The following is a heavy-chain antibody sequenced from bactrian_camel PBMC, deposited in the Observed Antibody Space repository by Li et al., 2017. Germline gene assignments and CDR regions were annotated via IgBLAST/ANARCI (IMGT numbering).Heavy chain of an antibody. CDR2: INSRFIT. Sequence: DVQLVESGGGLVQPGESLKLSCATSGFTFSTHMSWVRQAPGKGFEWVSSINSRFITDYPNSVKGRFTISRDNAKSTVYLQLNSLTSDDTGMYFCLVGFDYWGRGTQVTVS. J-gene: IGHJ4*01. CDR1: GFTFSTH. D-gene: IGHD5*01. CDR3: LVGFDY. V-gene: IGHV3S40*01.